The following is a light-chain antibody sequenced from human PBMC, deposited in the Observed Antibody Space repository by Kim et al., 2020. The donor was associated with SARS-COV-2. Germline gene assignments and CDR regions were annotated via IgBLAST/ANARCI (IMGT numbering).Light chain of an antibody. CDR2: DKN. J-gene: IGLJ3*02. V-gene: IGLV3-19*01. Sequence: LGQTVRITCQGDSLRNHYATWYQQKPGRAPVLVIYDKNNRPSGIPDRYSDSRSGNTASLTITGAQAEDGADYYCKSRDSCGNRLVFGGGTQLAVL. CDR1: SLRNHY. CDR3: KSRDSCGNRLV.